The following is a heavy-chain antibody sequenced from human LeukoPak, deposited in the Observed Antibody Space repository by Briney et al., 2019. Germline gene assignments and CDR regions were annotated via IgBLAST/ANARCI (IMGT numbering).Heavy chain of an antibody. CDR1: GFTFSSYG. CDR3: AKDTGSSWFDP. V-gene: IGHV3-30*18. D-gene: IGHD6-6*01. J-gene: IGHJ5*02. CDR2: ISYDGSNK. Sequence: GGSLRLSCAASGFTFSSYGMHWVRQAPGKGLEWVAVISYDGSNKYYADSVKGRFTISSDNSKNTLYLQMNSLRAEDTAVYYCAKDTGSSWFDPWGQGTLVTVSS.